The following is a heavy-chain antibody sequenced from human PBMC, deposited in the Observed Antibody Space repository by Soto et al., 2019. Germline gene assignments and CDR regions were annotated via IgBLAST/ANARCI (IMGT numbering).Heavy chain of an antibody. D-gene: IGHD3-10*01. CDR2: ISIYNGNT. J-gene: IGHJ4*02. CDR1: GYTFTSHG. Sequence: QVQLVQSGGEVRMPGASVKVSCKASGYTFTSHGFTWVRQAPGQGLEWMGWISIYNGNTHYAQKFQGRLTLTTDTSTSTAYMELRSLTSDDAAVYFCAGSTMAPAPVDFWGQGTLVTVSS. V-gene: IGHV1-18*04. CDR3: AGSTMAPAPVDF.